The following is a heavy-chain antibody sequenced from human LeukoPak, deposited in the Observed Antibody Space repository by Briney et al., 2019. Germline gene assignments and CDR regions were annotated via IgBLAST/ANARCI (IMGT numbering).Heavy chain of an antibody. CDR1: GFTFSSNA. CDR2: ISYDGSNK. V-gene: IGHV3-30-3*01. J-gene: IGHJ4*02. CDR3: ARAYGYLDY. Sequence: GRSLRLSCAASGFTFSSNAMHRVRQAPGKGLEWVAVISYDGSNKYYADSVKGRFTISRDNSKNTLYLQMNSLRAEDTAVYYCARAYGYLDYWGQGTLVTVSS. D-gene: IGHD3-10*01.